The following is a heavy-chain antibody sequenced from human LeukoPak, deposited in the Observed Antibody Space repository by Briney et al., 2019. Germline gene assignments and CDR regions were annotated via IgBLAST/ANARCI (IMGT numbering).Heavy chain of an antibody. V-gene: IGHV3-30*02. Sequence: GGSLRLSCVASGFTFTGYGMHWVRQPPGRGLEWVAFTLYDGSSQYYADSLRGRFTISRDNSKNTLFLQMNNVTHDDTAVYYCAKDLLLRQFVLDFWGQGTPVTVSS. CDR2: TLYDGSSQ. J-gene: IGHJ4*02. CDR3: AKDLLLRQFVLDF. D-gene: IGHD5-24*01. CDR1: GFTFTGYG.